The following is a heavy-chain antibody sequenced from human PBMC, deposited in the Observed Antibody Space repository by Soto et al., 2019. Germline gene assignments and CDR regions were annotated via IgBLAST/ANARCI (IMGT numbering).Heavy chain of an antibody. CDR3: ARGKQYQLPYCYCGMDV. J-gene: IGHJ6*02. V-gene: IGHV4-4*07. CDR1: GGSISSYY. Sequence: SESLSLTCTVSGGSISSYYWSWIRQPAGKGLEWIGRIYTSGSTNYNPSLKSRVTMSVDTSKNQFSLKLSSVTAADTAVYYCARGKQYQLPYCYCGMDVWGQGTTVTVSS. CDR2: IYTSGST. D-gene: IGHD2-2*01.